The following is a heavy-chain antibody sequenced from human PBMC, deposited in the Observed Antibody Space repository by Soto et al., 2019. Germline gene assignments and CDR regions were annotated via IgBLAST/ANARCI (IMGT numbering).Heavy chain of an antibody. D-gene: IGHD1-26*01. V-gene: IGHV3-9*01. CDR1: GFTFDDYA. CDR3: AKDISGRGSFYYSYGMDF. CDR2: ISWNGGSI. J-gene: IGHJ6*02. Sequence: GGSLRLSCAASGFTFDDYAMHWVRQAPGKGLEWVSGISWNGGSIGYADSVKARFTISRDNAKNSLYLQMNSLRTEDTALYYCAKDISGRGSFYYSYGMDFWGQGTTVTVSS.